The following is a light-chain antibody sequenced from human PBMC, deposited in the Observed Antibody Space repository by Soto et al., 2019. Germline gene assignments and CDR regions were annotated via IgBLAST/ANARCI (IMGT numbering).Light chain of an antibody. Sequence: QSALTQPPSGSGTPGQRVSISCSGSFSNIGSNPVNWYQQLPGAAPKLLIHSSNQRPSGVSDRFSGSKSGTSSFLAISGLQSEDEADYYCVAWDDNLSGSFVFGTGTKVTVL. CDR3: VAWDDNLSGSFV. V-gene: IGLV1-44*01. CDR2: SSN. CDR1: FSNIGSNP. J-gene: IGLJ1*01.